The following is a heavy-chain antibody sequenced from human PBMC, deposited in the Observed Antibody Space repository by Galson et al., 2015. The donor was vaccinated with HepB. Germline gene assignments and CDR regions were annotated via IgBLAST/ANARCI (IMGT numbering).Heavy chain of an antibody. CDR2: ISHDGGDK. Sequence: SLRLSCAASGFTFTSYAMHWVRQAPGKGLEWVSVISHDGGDKHYADSVKGRFTISRDNSRNTLYVQMNSLRPEDTAVYYCTRDYGDSVGWFDPWGQGTQVTVSS. CDR3: TRDYGDSVGWFDP. V-gene: IGHV3-30-3*01. J-gene: IGHJ5*02. CDR1: GFTFTSYA. D-gene: IGHD4-17*01.